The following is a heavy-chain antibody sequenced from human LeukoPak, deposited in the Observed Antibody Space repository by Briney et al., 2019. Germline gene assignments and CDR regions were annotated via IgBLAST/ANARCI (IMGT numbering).Heavy chain of an antibody. Sequence: GGSLRLSCAAPGFTFSSYAMSWVRQAPGKGLEWVSAISGSGGSTHYADSVKGRFTISRDNSKNTLYLQMNSLRAEDTAVYYCAKGATGSYRYWTLDYWGQGTLVTVSS. D-gene: IGHD3-16*02. J-gene: IGHJ4*02. CDR2: ISGSGGST. CDR1: GFTFSSYA. CDR3: AKGATGSYRYWTLDY. V-gene: IGHV3-23*01.